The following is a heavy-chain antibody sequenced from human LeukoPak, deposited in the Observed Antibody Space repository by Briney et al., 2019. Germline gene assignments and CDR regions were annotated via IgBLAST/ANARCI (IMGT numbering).Heavy chain of an antibody. Sequence: GRSLRLSCATSGFTFSGYGMHWVRQAPGKGLEWVAVISFDGSNEYYADSVKGRFTISRDNAKNSLYLQMNSLRDEDTAVYYCARGASSSWFHNKGGEFDYWGQGTLVTVSS. CDR2: ISFDGSNE. CDR3: ARGASSSWFHNKGGEFDY. CDR1: GFTFSGYG. V-gene: IGHV3-30*03. D-gene: IGHD6-13*01. J-gene: IGHJ4*02.